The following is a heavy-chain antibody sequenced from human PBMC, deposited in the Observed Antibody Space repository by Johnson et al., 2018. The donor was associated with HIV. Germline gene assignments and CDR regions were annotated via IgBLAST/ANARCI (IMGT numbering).Heavy chain of an antibody. CDR3: ARERGYYYGSGSYLDAFDI. Sequence: MMLVESGGGLVQPGGSLRLSCAASGFTVSSNHMSWVRQAPGKGLELVSFMYSGGTTYYADSVKGRFTISRDSSKNTLYLQMNSLRAEDTALYYCARERGYYYGSGSYLDAFDIWGQGTMVTVSS. D-gene: IGHD3-10*01. CDR1: GFTVSSNH. CDR2: MYSGGTT. J-gene: IGHJ3*02. V-gene: IGHV3-66*01.